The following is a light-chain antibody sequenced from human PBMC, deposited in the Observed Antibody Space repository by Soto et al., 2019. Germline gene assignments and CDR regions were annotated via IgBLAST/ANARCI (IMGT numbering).Light chain of an antibody. J-gene: IGKJ3*01. CDR2: DTS. Sequence: EIVLTQSPGTLSLSPGQTATLACKAGQSVRSSSLAWYQQKPGQAPRLLIYDTSSRATGIPDRFSGSGSGTYFTLTISRLEPEYFAVYYCQLYGSSPRFTLGPGAKVDI. CDR3: QLYGSSPRFT. V-gene: IGKV3-20*01. CDR1: QSVRSSS.